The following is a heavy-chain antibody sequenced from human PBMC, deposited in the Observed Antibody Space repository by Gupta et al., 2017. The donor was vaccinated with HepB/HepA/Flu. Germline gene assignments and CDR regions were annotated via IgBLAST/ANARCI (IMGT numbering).Heavy chain of an antibody. CDR3: ASSRQSGYEYGY. V-gene: IGHV1-3*04. J-gene: IGHJ4*02. CDR2: INNGNGNT. CDR1: GYTFTNYA. D-gene: IGHD5-12*01. Sequence: QVQLVQSGAEVKRPGASVRISCKASGYTFTNYAMNWVRQTPGQRLEWMGRINNGNGNTKSSEKFQGRVTITRDTSASTAYMELSSLTSEDTAVYFCASSRQSGYEYGYWGQGTLVTVSS.